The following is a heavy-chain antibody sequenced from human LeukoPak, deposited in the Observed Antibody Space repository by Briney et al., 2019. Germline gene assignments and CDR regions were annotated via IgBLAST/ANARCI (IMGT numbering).Heavy chain of an antibody. D-gene: IGHD3-22*01. CDR1: GGSINSGGYY. CDR2: IYHSGST. J-gene: IGHJ2*01. Sequence: PSETLSLTCTVSGGSINSGGYYWSWIRQHPGKGLEWIGYIYHSGSTYYNPSLNSRVTMSLDRSKNQFSLKVSSVTAADTAVYYCAGLITTAWYFDLWGRGTLVTVSS. CDR3: AGLITTAWYFDL. V-gene: IGHV4-31*09.